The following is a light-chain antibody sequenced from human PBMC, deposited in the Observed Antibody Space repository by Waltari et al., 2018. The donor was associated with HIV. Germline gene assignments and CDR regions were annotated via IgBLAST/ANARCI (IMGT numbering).Light chain of an antibody. CDR1: SHVVAFYNF. V-gene: IGLV2-14*03. J-gene: IGLJ3*02. CDR3: SSFASQGSPM. Sequence: QSPLHQPASVSASPGQSIPISCTGVSHVVAFYNFVAWYQQHPGKAPQLIISQVSSRPSGISSRFVGSKSGVTASLTISGLQAEDEAVYFCSSFASQGSPMFGGGTKLTV. CDR2: QVS.